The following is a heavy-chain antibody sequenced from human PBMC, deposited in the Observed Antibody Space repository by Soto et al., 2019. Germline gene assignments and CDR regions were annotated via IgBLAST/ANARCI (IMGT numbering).Heavy chain of an antibody. D-gene: IGHD1-26*01. CDR2: IIPIFGTR. V-gene: IGHV1-69*12. CDR3: ARGGIVVDLLVNYAMDT. CDR1: GGTFSSYV. J-gene: IGHJ6*02. Sequence: QVQLVQSGAEVKKPGSSVKVPCKASGGTFSSYVITWLRQAPGQGLEWMGEIIPIFGTRNYAQKFQGRVTITADESTRTAYMELSSLRSEDTAVYYCARGGIVVDLLVNYAMDTWVQGTTVTVSS.